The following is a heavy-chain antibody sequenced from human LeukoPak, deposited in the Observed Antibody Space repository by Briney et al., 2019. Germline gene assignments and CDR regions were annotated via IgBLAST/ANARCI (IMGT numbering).Heavy chain of an antibody. D-gene: IGHD3-10*01. Sequence: GGSLRLSCAASGFTFSSYWMSWVRQAPGKGLEWVANIKQDGSEKYYVDSVKGRFTISRDNAKNSLYLQMNSLRAEDTAVYYCARDLGFGELIHAFDIWGQGTMVTVSS. V-gene: IGHV3-7*01. CDR2: IKQDGSEK. J-gene: IGHJ3*02. CDR1: GFTFSSYW. CDR3: ARDLGFGELIHAFDI.